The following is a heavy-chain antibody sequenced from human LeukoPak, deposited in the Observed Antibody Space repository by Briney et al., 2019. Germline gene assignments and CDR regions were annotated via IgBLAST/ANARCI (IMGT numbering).Heavy chain of an antibody. CDR3: ARERKNYYDSSGYLERLYNWFDP. Sequence: PGGSLRLSCAASGFTFSSYAMTWVRQAPGKGLEWVSAISASGGSTYYADSVKGRFTISRDNSKNTLYLQMNSLRAEDTAVYYCARERKNYYDSSGYLERLYNWFDPWGQGTLVTVSS. CDR1: GFTFSSYA. V-gene: IGHV3-23*01. CDR2: ISASGGST. D-gene: IGHD3-22*01. J-gene: IGHJ5*02.